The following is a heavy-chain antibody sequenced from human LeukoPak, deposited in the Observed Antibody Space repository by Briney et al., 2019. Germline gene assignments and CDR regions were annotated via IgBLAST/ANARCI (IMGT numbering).Heavy chain of an antibody. CDR2: ISFGASNK. CDR3: ARLYASATIFDY. D-gene: IGHD3-16*01. Sequence: PGGSLRLSCAASGFTFSTYGMHWVRQAPGKGLECVAVISFGASNKYYVDSVKGRFTISRDNSKNTLYLQMNSLRAEDTAVYYCARLYASATIFDYWGKGTIVTASS. J-gene: IGHJ4*02. CDR1: GFTFSTYG. V-gene: IGHV3-30*03.